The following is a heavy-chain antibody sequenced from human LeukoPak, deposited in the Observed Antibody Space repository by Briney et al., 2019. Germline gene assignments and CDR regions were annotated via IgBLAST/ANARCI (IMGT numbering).Heavy chain of an antibody. J-gene: IGHJ3*01. V-gene: IGHV4-59*11. CDR1: GGSLSGHY. CDR2: VSYTGRT. CDR3: ARLIDNYIRGEHDTFGV. D-gene: IGHD5-24*01. Sequence: SETLSLTSTAPGGSLSGHYWSWNRQPPGKRLEWIGYVSYTGRTKYNPSLQSRVTISIDTSKSQFSLKLTSVTSADTAVYSCARLIDNYIRGEHDTFGVWGQGTTVIVSS.